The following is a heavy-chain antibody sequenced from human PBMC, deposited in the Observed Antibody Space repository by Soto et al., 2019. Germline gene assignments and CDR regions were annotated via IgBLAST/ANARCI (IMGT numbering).Heavy chain of an antibody. CDR2: IRSKAYGGTT. Sequence: PGGSLRLSCTASGFTFGDYAMSWVRQAPGKGLEWVGFIRSKAYGGTTEYAASAKGRFTISRDDSKSIAYLQMNSLKTEDTAVYYCTRPYGSGSYDFGYWGQGTLVTVSS. D-gene: IGHD3-10*01. CDR3: TRPYGSGSYDFGY. V-gene: IGHV3-49*04. J-gene: IGHJ4*02. CDR1: GFTFGDYA.